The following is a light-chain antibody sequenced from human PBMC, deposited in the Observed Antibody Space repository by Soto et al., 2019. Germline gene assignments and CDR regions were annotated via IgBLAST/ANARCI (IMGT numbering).Light chain of an antibody. CDR2: TAS. Sequence: DIQMTQSPSSLSASVGDRVTLTCRANQTIAGYLNWYQQKPGKAPSLLIYTASTLQSGVPSRFSGSGSGTDFTLTISSLQLEDFATYYCQESYSNSLTFGPGTKVDIK. V-gene: IGKV1-39*01. CDR3: QESYSNSLT. CDR1: QTIAGY. J-gene: IGKJ3*01.